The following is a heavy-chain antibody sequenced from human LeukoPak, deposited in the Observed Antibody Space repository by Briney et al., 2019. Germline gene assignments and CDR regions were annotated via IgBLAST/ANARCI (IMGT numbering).Heavy chain of an antibody. J-gene: IGHJ4*02. CDR3: AREDGYNSRALDY. V-gene: IGHV3-21*01. D-gene: IGHD5-24*01. CDR1: GFTFSSYS. Sequence: GGSLRLSCAASGFTFSSYSMNWVRQAPGKGLEWVSSISSSSSYIYYADSVKGRFTISRDNAKNSLYLQMNSLRAEDTAVYYCAREDGYNSRALDYWGQGTLVTVSS. CDR2: ISSSSSYI.